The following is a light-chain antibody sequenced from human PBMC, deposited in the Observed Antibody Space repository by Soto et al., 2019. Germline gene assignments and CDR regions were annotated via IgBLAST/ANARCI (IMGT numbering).Light chain of an antibody. Sequence: IVLTQSPGTLSLSPGESATLSCRASQSVSANFVAWYQQKFGQSPRLLIYAASKRDTGVAERFSGNESATEFTLTISRLEPEDSALYHCQQYGSSPQTFGQGTRLELK. CDR2: AAS. CDR1: QSVSANF. J-gene: IGKJ2*01. V-gene: IGKV3-20*01. CDR3: QQYGSSPQT.